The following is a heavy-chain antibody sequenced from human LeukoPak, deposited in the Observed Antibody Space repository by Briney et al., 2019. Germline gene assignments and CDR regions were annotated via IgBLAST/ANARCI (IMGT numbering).Heavy chain of an antibody. CDR3: ATRVVVVAADDAFDI. D-gene: IGHD2-15*01. V-gene: IGHV1-24*01. CDR2: FDPEDGET. CDR1: GYTLTELS. J-gene: IGHJ3*02. Sequence: ASVKVSCNVSGYTLTELSMHWVRQAPGKGLEWMGGFDPEDGETIYAQRFQGRVTMTEDTSTDTAYMELSSLRSEDTAVYYCATRVVVVAADDAFDIWGQGTMVTVSS.